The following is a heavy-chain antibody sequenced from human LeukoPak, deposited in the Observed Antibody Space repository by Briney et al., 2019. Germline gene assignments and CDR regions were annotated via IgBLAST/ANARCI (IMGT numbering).Heavy chain of an antibody. J-gene: IGHJ4*02. CDR1: GFTFSSYW. CDR3: ARQTRITMVRGVIIGPDY. Sequence: PGGSLRLSCAASGFTFSSYWMSWVRQAPGKGLEWVAYIKQDGSEKYYVDSVKGRFSISRDNAQDSLYLQMNSLRAEDTAVYYCARQTRITMVRGVIIGPDYWGQGTLVTVSS. CDR2: IKQDGSEK. V-gene: IGHV3-7*01. D-gene: IGHD3-10*01.